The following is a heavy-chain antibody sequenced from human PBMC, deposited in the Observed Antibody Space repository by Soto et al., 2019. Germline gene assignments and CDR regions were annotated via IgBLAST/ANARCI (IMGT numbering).Heavy chain of an antibody. CDR2: ISHDGSNK. Sequence: ALRFSFAASVFTFSRYAIQLLRQEPGKGLEWVAVISHDGSNKYYADSVKGPFTISRDNSKNTLYLQMNSLRAEDTAVYYCAREYPGYSSGWYVRVALRNHGMDVWGQGTTVTVSS. J-gene: IGHJ6*02. D-gene: IGHD6-19*01. CDR1: VFTFSRYA. CDR3: AREYPGYSSGWYVRVALRNHGMDV. V-gene: IGHV3-30-3*01.